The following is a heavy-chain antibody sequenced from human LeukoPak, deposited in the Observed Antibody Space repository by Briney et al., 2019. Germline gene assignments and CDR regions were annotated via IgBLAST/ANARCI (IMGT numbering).Heavy chain of an antibody. V-gene: IGHV4-39*07. CDR3: ARIYQQLVLYFDY. J-gene: IGHJ4*02. CDR2: IYYSGST. D-gene: IGHD6-6*01. Sequence: PSETLSLTCTVSGGSISSSSYYWGWIRQPPGKGLEWIGSIYYSGSTYYNPSLKSRVTISVDTSKNQFSLSLSSVTAADTAVYYCARIYQQLVLYFDYWGQGTLVTVSS. CDR1: GGSISSSSYY.